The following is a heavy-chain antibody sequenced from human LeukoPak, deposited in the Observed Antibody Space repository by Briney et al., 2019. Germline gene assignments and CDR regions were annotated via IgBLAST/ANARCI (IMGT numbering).Heavy chain of an antibody. D-gene: IGHD2-2*01. CDR3: ARDRHVVPAAMKGYYYYYMDV. CDR1: GGSISSYY. V-gene: IGHV4-4*07. CDR2: IYTSGST. Sequence: SETLSLTCTVSGGSISSYYWSWIRQPAGKGLEWIGRIYTSGSTNYNPSLKSRVTMSVDTSKNQFSLKLSSVTAADTAVYYCARDRHVVPAAMKGYYYYYMDVWGKGTTVTVSS. J-gene: IGHJ6*03.